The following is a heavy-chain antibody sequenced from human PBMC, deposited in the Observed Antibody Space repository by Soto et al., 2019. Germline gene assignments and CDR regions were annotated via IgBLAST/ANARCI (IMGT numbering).Heavy chain of an antibody. CDR2: IFHSGST. CDR3: ARGGIAGHWFGP. CDR1: NGYINSGGFY. Sequence: QVQLQESGPGLLKPSQTLSLTCNVSNGYINSGGFYWSWIRQHPGKGLEWIGYIFHSGSTLYNPSLNSRVSLSADTSKNQLSLNLRSVTVADTAVYYCARGGIAGHWFGPWGQGILVTVSS. J-gene: IGHJ5*02. V-gene: IGHV4-31*03. D-gene: IGHD6-13*01.